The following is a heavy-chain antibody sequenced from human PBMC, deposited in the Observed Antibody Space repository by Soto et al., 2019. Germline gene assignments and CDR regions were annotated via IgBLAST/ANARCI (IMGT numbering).Heavy chain of an antibody. V-gene: IGHV2-5*02. CDR1: GFSLDTSGAA. CDR2: IYWDDDK. Sequence: QITLKESGPTLVKPTQTLTLTCTFSGFSLDTSGAAVGWIRQPPGKGLEWLSVIYWDDDKRSSPSLRSRLTITKDTSKRQVVLRMTNMDPADTATYYCAHRDRASGGLFDYWGQGTLVTVSS. CDR3: AHRDRASGGLFDY. D-gene: IGHD3-10*01. J-gene: IGHJ4*02.